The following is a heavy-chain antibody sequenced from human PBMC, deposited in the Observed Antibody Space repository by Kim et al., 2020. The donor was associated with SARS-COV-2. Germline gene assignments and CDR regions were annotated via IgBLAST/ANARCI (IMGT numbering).Heavy chain of an antibody. CDR3: ASIASRAVADY. D-gene: IGHD6-19*01. Sequence: GGSLRLSCSASGFTFSNYGMNWVRQAPGKGLQWLSYISRNSDTKYYADSVKGRFTISRDNAKNSLYLQMNSLRDDDTAVYYCASIASRAVADYWGQGTLVTVSS. V-gene: IGHV3-48*02. CDR2: ISRNSDTK. J-gene: IGHJ4*02. CDR1: GFTFSNYG.